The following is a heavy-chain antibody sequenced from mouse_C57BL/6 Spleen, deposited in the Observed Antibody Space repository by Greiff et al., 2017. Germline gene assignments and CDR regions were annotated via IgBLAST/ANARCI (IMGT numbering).Heavy chain of an antibody. CDR2: ISGGGGNT. V-gene: IGHV5-9*01. CDR3: ARQTGTGFDY. Sequence: EVKLMESGGGLVKPGGSLKLSCAASGFTFSSYTMSWVRQTPEKRLEWVATISGGGGNTYYPDSVKGRFTISRDNAKNTLYLQMSSLRSEDTALYYCARQTGTGFDYWGQGTTRTVSS. CDR1: GFTFSSYT. J-gene: IGHJ2*01. D-gene: IGHD4-1*01.